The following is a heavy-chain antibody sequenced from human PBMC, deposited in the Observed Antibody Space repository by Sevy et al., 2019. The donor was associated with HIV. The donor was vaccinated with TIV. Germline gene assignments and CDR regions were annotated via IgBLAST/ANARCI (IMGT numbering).Heavy chain of an antibody. D-gene: IGHD6-19*01. V-gene: IGHV3-48*01. CDR3: ARPDLSGWYIDF. Sequence: GGSLRLSCVASGFTFSSYSMNWVRQAPGKGLEWVSYISSSSDSSRTLYYADSVKGRFSISRDNAKNSVHLQMTSLRVQDTAVYYCARPDLSGWYIDFWGHGTLVTVSS. CDR1: GFTFSSYS. J-gene: IGHJ4*01. CDR2: ISSSSDSSRTL.